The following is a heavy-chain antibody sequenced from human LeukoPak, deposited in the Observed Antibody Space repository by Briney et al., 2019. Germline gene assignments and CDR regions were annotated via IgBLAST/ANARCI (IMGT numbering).Heavy chain of an antibody. CDR2: IKQDGSEK. V-gene: IGHV3-7*03. Sequence: GGSLRLSCAVSGFTFSNYWMTWARQAPGKGLEWVASIKQDGSEKYYVDFVKGRFTVSRDNAKKSLYLQMNNLRAEDTAMYYCARDKSAGADTGSSFYYWGQGVLVTVSS. CDR1: GFTFSNYW. CDR3: ARDKSAGADTGSSFYY. J-gene: IGHJ4*02. D-gene: IGHD3-10*01.